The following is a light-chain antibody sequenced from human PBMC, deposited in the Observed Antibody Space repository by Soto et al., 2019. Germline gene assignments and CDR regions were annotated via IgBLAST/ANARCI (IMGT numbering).Light chain of an antibody. CDR1: QSVSSY. J-gene: IGKJ1*01. CDR2: DAS. V-gene: IGKV3-11*01. Sequence: EIVLTQSPATLSLSPGERATLSCRASQSVSSYLAWYQQRPGQAPRLVIHDASNRATGIPARFSGSGSGTDFTLTISSLEPEDFAVYYCQQRSNWPRTFGQGTKVEIK. CDR3: QQRSNWPRT.